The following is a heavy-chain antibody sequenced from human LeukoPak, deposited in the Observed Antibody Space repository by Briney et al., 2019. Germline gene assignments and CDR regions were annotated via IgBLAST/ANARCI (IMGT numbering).Heavy chain of an antibody. CDR3: ARAEYCSSTSCYMVY. CDR2: ISSSGSTI. Sequence: GGSLRLSCAASGFTFSSYEMNWVRQAPGKGLEWVSYISSSGSTIYYADSVKGRFTISRDNAKNSLYPQMNSLRAEDTAVYYCARAEYCSSTSCYMVYWGQGALVTVSS. V-gene: IGHV3-48*03. J-gene: IGHJ4*02. CDR1: GFTFSSYE. D-gene: IGHD2-2*02.